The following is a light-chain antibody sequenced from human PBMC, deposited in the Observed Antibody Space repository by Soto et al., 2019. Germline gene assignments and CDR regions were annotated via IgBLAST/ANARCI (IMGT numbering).Light chain of an antibody. CDR3: SSFAGNNNLV. J-gene: IGLJ2*01. Sequence: SALTQPPSASGSPGQSVTISCTGTSSDVGGDNYVSWYQQHPGKAPKLMISEVSKRPSGVPDRFSGAKSGNTASLTVSGLQAEDEADYYCSSFAGNNNLVFGGGTKLTVL. CDR2: EVS. V-gene: IGLV2-8*01. CDR1: SSDVGGDNY.